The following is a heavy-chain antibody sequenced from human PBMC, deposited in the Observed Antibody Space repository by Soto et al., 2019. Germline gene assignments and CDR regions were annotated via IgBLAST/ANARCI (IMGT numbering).Heavy chain of an antibody. J-gene: IGHJ3*01. CDR3: ATRTAVSVNRGAFDL. V-gene: IGHV3-23*01. CDR1: GFTFSNNA. CDR2: ISSSGTTT. D-gene: IGHD6-19*01. Sequence: EMQVLESGGGLVQPGGSLRLSCAASGFTFSNNARTWVRQAPGTGLEWLSAISSSGTTTNYADSVKGRFTISSDNSKNTMYLQMNSLRAEDTAVYFCATRTAVSVNRGAFDLWGQGTMVTVSS.